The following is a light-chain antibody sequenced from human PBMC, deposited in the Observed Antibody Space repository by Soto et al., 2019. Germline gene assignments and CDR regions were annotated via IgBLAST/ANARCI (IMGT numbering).Light chain of an antibody. Sequence: DIQMTQSPSSVSAFVGDRVTITCRASQGISTWLAWYQQKPGKAPKLLIYAASRLHSGVPSRFSGSGSGTDFSLTISSLQPEDFATYFCQQANHIPPYTFGQGTKVEIK. CDR2: AAS. CDR1: QGISTW. CDR3: QQANHIPPYT. V-gene: IGKV1-12*01. J-gene: IGKJ2*01.